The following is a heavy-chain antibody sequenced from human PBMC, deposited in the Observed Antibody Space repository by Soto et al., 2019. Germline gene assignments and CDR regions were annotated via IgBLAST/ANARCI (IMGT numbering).Heavy chain of an antibody. D-gene: IGHD3-3*01. CDR3: ARDTYYDFWSGYYIYGMDV. CDR2: ISAYNGNT. J-gene: IGHJ6*02. CDR1: GYTFTSYG. V-gene: IGHV1-18*01. Sequence: VASVKVSCKASGYTFTSYGISWVRQAPGQGLEWMGWISAYNGNTNYAQKLQGRVTMTTDTSTSTAYMELRSLRSDDTAVYYCARDTYYDFWSGYYIYGMDVWGQGTTVTVSS.